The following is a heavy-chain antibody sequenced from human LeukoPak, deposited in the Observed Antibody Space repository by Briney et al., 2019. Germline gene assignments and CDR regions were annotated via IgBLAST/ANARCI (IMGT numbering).Heavy chain of an antibody. CDR2: INNSGDSI. CDR1: GFTFRSYA. V-gene: IGHV3-23*01. CDR3: AKAFQFSGYFDQ. J-gene: IGHJ4*02. Sequence: PGGSLRLSCVASGFTFRSYAMSWVRQAPGKGLEWVSDINNSGDSIYYADSVKGRFTISRDNSKNTLNLQMNSLRAEDTAVYYCAKAFQFSGYFDQWGQGALVTVSS. D-gene: IGHD2-15*01.